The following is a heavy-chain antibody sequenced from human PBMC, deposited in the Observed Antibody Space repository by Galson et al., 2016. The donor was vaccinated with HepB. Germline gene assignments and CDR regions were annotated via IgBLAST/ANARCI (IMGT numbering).Heavy chain of an antibody. CDR1: GFNFRNYW. CDR2: IYRDGSGR. D-gene: IGHD5-24*01. V-gene: IGHV3-74*01. J-gene: IGHJ4*02. Sequence: LRLSCAASGFNFRNYWLHSVRQAPGKGLEGVSRIYRDGSGRNYEDYVKGRFTMSRDNAKNTMYLQMNSLRAEDTAVYYCVRDGDAYNFDFWGQGPLVTVSS. CDR3: VRDGDAYNFDF.